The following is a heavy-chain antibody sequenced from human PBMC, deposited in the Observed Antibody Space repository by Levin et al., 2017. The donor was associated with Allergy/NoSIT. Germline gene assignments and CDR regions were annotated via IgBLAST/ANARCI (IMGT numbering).Heavy chain of an antibody. J-gene: IGHJ4*02. V-gene: IGHV3-23*05. CDR2: IYVSANSS. CDR3: ARSSRGYGTFDS. CDR1: GFTFNSYA. D-gene: IGHD5-12*01. Sequence: SGGSLRLSCAASGFTFNSYALSWVRQAPGKGLEWVSAIYVSANSSYYSDSVKGRFTISRDSSKNTLYLHMSGLRAEGTAVYYCARSSRGYGTFDSWGQGTLVTVSS.